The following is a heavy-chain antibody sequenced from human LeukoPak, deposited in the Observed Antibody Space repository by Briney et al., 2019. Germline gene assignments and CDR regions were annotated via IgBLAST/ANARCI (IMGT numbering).Heavy chain of an antibody. V-gene: IGHV4-34*01. CDR3: ARRGIGSSWVLDP. Sequence: PSETLSLTCAVYGGSFSGYYWSWIRQPPGKGLEWIGEINHSGSTNYNPSLKSRVTISVDTPKNQFSLKLNSVTAADTAVYFCARRGIGSSWVLDPWGQGTLVTVSS. CDR1: GGSFSGYY. CDR2: INHSGST. D-gene: IGHD3-10*01. J-gene: IGHJ5*02.